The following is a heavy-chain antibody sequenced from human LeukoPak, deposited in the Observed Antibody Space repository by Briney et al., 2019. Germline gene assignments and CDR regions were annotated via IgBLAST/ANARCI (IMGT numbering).Heavy chain of an antibody. V-gene: IGHV4-4*07. CDR3: ARYSYYESTSYTNDAFDI. Sequence: PSETLSLTCTVSDGSISGYYWNWIRQPAGKGLEWIGRLSTSGITNYNPSLKSRVTMSLDPSKNQFSLSLTSVTAADTAVYYCARYSYYESTSYTNDAFDIWGQGAMVTVSS. J-gene: IGHJ3*02. CDR1: DGSISGYY. D-gene: IGHD3-22*01. CDR2: LSTSGIT.